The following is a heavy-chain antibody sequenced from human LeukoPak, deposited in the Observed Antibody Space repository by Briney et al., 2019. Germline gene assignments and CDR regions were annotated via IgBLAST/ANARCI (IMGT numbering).Heavy chain of an antibody. D-gene: IGHD6-19*01. J-gene: IGHJ4*02. CDR2: LSGSGGST. V-gene: IGHV3-23*01. Sequence: PGGSLRLSCAASGFTFSIYAMSWVRQAPGKGLEWVSSLSGSGGSTYYADSVKGRFTISRDNSKNTLHLQMNSLRAEDTAVYYCAKEYSSGGFDYWGQGTLVTVSS. CDR1: GFTFSIYA. CDR3: AKEYSSGGFDY.